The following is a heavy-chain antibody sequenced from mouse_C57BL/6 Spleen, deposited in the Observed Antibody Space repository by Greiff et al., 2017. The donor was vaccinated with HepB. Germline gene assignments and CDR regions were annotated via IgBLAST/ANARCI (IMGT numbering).Heavy chain of an antibody. Sequence: EVHLVESGPGLVKPSQSLSLTCSVTGYSITSGYYWNWNRQFPGDNLECMGYISYDGSNNYNPYFKHRISITRDTSKNQFFLKLNSVTTEDTATCYCASNCDDYAMDYWGQGTSVTVSS. J-gene: IGHJ4*01. CDR2: ISYDGSN. D-gene: IGHD4-1*01. V-gene: IGHV3-6*01. CDR1: GYSITSGYY. CDR3: ASNCDDYAMDY.